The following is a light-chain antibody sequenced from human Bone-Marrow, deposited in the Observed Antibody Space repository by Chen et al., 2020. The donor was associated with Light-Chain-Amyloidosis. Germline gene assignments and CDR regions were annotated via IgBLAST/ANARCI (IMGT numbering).Light chain of an antibody. Sequence: QSALTQPASVSGSPGHSITISSTGTSSDVGGYDLVSWYQQYPGKAPKLMIYEVTNRPSGISNRFSGSKSGNTASLTISGLQAEDEADYYCISHTSSGTLWVFGGGTKLTVL. J-gene: IGLJ3*02. CDR1: SSDVGGYDL. CDR2: EVT. CDR3: ISHTSSGTLWV. V-gene: IGLV2-14*01.